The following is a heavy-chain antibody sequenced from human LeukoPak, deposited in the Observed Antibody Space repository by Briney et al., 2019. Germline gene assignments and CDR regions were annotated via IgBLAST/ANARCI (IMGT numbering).Heavy chain of an antibody. V-gene: IGHV3-23*01. CDR1: GFTFSSYA. Sequence: GGSLRLSCAASGFTFSSYAMTWVRQAPGKGLDWVSAISGSGGSTYYADSVKGRFTISRDNSKNTLYLQMNSLRAEDTAVYYCAKDLGSSGYRYGAFDIWGQGTMVTVSS. CDR2: ISGSGGST. CDR3: AKDLGSSGYRYGAFDI. J-gene: IGHJ3*02. D-gene: IGHD3-22*01.